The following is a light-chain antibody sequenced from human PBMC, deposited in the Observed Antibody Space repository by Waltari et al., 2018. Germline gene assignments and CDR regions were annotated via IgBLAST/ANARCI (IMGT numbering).Light chain of an antibody. V-gene: IGLV1-44*01. Sequence: QSVLTQPPSASGTPGRRVPFPCSGRSSTFGGITLTGYQQLPGAAPKLPIYNNIQRPSGVPDRFSGSKSGTSASLVISSLQSEDEAHYYCAAWDDSLNAVVFGGGTKLTVL. CDR2: NNI. J-gene: IGLJ2*01. CDR1: SSTFGGIT. CDR3: AAWDDSLNAVV.